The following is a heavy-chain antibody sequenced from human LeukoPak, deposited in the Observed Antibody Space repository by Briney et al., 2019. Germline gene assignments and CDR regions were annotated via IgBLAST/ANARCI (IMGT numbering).Heavy chain of an antibody. CDR3: AREALITLNAFDI. Sequence: PSETLSLTCAVYGGSFSGYYWSWIRQPPGKGLEWIGEINHSGSTNYNPSLKSRVTMSVDTSKNQFSLKLSSVTAADTAVYYCAREALITLNAFDIWGQGTMVTVSS. J-gene: IGHJ3*02. D-gene: IGHD3-22*01. V-gene: IGHV4-34*01. CDR1: GGSFSGYY. CDR2: INHSGST.